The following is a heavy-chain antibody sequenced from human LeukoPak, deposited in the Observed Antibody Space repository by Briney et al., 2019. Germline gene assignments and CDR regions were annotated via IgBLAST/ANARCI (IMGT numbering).Heavy chain of an antibody. D-gene: IGHD3-22*01. CDR1: GFTFSSYI. CDR2: ISSSSSYI. J-gene: IGHJ4*02. CDR3: ARDIIRVGAYDSSGYPFDY. Sequence: PGGSLRLSCAASGFTFSSYIINWVRQAPGKGLEWVSSISSSSSYIYYADSVKGRFTISKDNAKNSLYLQMNSLRAEDTAMYYCARDIIRVGAYDSSGYPFDYWGQGTLVTVSS. V-gene: IGHV3-21*01.